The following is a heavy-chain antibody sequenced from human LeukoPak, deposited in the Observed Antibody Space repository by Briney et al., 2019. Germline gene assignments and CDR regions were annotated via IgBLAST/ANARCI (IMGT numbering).Heavy chain of an antibody. CDR3: ASASRITIFGGMGDAFDI. V-gene: IGHV1-69*01. Sequence: GSSVKVSCKASGGTFSNYAISWVRQAPGQGLEWIGGIIPIFGTANYAQKFQGRVTITADESTTTAYMELSSLRSEDTAVYYCASASRITIFGGMGDAFDIWGQGTMVTVSS. D-gene: IGHD3-3*01. J-gene: IGHJ3*02. CDR1: GGTFSNYA. CDR2: IIPIFGTA.